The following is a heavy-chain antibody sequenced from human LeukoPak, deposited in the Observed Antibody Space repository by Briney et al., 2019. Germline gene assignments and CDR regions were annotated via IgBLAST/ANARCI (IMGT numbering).Heavy chain of an antibody. J-gene: IGHJ3*02. V-gene: IGHV1-2*02. CDR1: GYTFTGYY. D-gene: IGHD2-8*01. Sequence: ASVKVSCKASGYTFTGYYMHWVRQAPGQGREWMGWINPNSGGTNYAQKFQGRVTMTRDTSISTAYMELSRLRSDDTAVYYCAREGCTNGVCYSIDAFDIWGQGTMVTVSS. CDR3: AREGCTNGVCYSIDAFDI. CDR2: INPNSGGT.